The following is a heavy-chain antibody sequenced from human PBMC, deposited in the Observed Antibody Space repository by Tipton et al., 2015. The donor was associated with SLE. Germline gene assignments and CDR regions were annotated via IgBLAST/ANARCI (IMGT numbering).Heavy chain of an antibody. J-gene: IGHJ6*02. Sequence: SLRLSCAASGFTFSAYAMHWVRQAPGKGLEWVAVISYDGSNKYNADSVRGRFTVSRDNSKNTIYLQMNSLRAEDTAVYYCASLLTDYYGMDVWGQGTTVTVSS. V-gene: IGHV3-30*04. D-gene: IGHD2-15*01. CDR3: ASLLTDYYGMDV. CDR1: GFTFSAYA. CDR2: ISYDGSNK.